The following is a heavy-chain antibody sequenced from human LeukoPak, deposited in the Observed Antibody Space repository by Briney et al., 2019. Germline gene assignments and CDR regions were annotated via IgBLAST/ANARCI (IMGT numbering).Heavy chain of an antibody. D-gene: IGHD2-15*01. CDR3: ARGGIVVVVAATAWFDP. CDR2: IYYSGST. CDR1: GGSISSSSYY. V-gene: IGHV4-39*07. Sequence: SETLFLTCTVSGGSISSSSYYWAWIRQPPGKGLEWIGSIYYSGSTYYNPSLKSRVTISVDTSKNQFSLKLSSVTAADTAVYYCARGGIVVVVAATAWFDPWGQGTLVTVSS. J-gene: IGHJ5*02.